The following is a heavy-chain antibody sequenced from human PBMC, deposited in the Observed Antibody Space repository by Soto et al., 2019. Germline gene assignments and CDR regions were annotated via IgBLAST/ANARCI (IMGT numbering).Heavy chain of an antibody. J-gene: IGHJ4*02. V-gene: IGHV1-69*02. CDR1: GDTFSIYT. Sequence: ASVKVSCKASGDTFSIYTISWVRQAPGQGLEWMGRVIPIFDITSYTQRFQGRVTITADKSTTTVYMELSSLRSEDTAVYYCARDRDNSNWPNFDFWGQGTLVTSP. CDR2: VIPIFDIT. CDR3: ARDRDNSNWPNFDF. D-gene: IGHD6-13*01.